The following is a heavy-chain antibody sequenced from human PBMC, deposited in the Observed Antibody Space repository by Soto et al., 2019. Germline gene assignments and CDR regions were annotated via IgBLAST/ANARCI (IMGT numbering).Heavy chain of an antibody. Sequence: QEHLVESGGGVVQPGGSLRLSCAASGFNFRDYNMFWVRQAPGKGLEWVALITYDAEYQYYGDSVKGRITISRDNARNTLSLQLTSLRLEDTAVYYCAKDLRYYYDIETHYGLDVWCQGTTVRVSS. CDR3: AKDLRYYYDIETHYGLDV. D-gene: IGHD3-16*01. V-gene: IGHV3-30*18. CDR2: ITYDAEYQ. CDR1: GFNFRDYN. J-gene: IGHJ6*02.